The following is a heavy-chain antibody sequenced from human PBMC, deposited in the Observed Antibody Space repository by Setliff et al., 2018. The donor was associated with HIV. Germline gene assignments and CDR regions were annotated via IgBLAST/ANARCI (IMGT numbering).Heavy chain of an antibody. D-gene: IGHD1-26*01. V-gene: IGHV3-48*01. CDR3: ARDTAYFFDI. J-gene: IGHJ3*02. CDR1: GFTFSSYS. Sequence: GGSLRLSCAASGFTFSSYSMNWVRQAPGKGLEWISYNGIINGAKHYADSMEGRFTISRDDAKNSLYLQMNSLRAEDTAIYYCARDTAYFFDIWGQGTMVTVSS. CDR2: NGIINGAK.